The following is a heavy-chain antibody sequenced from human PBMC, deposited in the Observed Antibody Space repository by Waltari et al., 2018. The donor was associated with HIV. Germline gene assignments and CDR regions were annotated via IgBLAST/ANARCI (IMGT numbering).Heavy chain of an antibody. CDR2: ISGSGSST. Sequence: EVQLLESGGGLVQPGGSLRLACAASGFTFISYDMSWVRQGQGRGLEGVSAISGSGSSTYYADAVKGRFTISRDNSKNTLYLQMNSLRAEDTAVYYCAKELEANWDYWGQGTLVTVSS. CDR3: AKELEANWDY. V-gene: IGHV3-23*01. CDR1: GFTFISYD. J-gene: IGHJ4*02.